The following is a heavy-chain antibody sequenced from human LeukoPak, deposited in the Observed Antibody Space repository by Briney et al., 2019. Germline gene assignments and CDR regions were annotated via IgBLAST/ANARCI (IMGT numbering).Heavy chain of an antibody. Sequence: GGSLRLSCAASGFTVSNNYMSWIRQAPGKGLEWVSVMYSGGDTYYADSVRGRFTISRDNSKNTLYLQMNSLRVEDTAVYYCAGTLYSGYGLGSLGAFDIWGQGTMVTVSS. CDR1: GFTVSNNY. D-gene: IGHD5-12*01. CDR2: MYSGGDT. V-gene: IGHV3-53*01. J-gene: IGHJ3*02. CDR3: AGTLYSGYGLGSLGAFDI.